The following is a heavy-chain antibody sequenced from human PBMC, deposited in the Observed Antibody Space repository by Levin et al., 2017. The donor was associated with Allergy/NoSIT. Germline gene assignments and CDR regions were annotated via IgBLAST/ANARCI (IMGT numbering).Heavy chain of an antibody. CDR3: ARGRVPNDY. Sequence: RGESLKISCAASGFIVSDSYMSWIRQAPGKGLEWVSYISRGNSYTNYLDSVKGRFTISRDNAKNSLYLQMNSLRAEDTAIYYCARGRVPNDYWGQGTLVTVSS. D-gene: IGHD3-10*01. V-gene: IGHV3-11*05. CDR1: GFIVSDSY. J-gene: IGHJ4*02. CDR2: ISRGNSYT.